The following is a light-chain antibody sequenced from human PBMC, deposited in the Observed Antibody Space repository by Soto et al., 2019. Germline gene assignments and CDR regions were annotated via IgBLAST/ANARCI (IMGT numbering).Light chain of an antibody. V-gene: IGKV1-8*01. J-gene: IGKJ1*01. CDR3: QQYYSYPPT. Sequence: AIRMTQSPSSLSASTGDRVTITCRASQGISSYLAWYQQKPGKAPNLLIYAASALQSGVPSRFSGSGSGTDFTLTISYLQSEDFAAYSCQQYYSYPPTLGQGTKVEIK. CDR1: QGISSY. CDR2: AAS.